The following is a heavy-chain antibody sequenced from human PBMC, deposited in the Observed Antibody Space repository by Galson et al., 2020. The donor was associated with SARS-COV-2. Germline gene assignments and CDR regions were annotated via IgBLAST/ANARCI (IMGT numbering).Heavy chain of an antibody. J-gene: IGHJ3*02. CDR2: IFWNDDK. V-gene: IGHV2-5*01. Sequence: ESGPTLVKPTQTLTLTCTFSGFSLSTSGVGVGWIRQPPGKALEWLTLIFWNDDKRYCPSLRSRLTITKDTSKNRVVLTMTNMDPVDTATYYCAHIVYQPLLRGGVARPHDAFDIWGQGTMVTVSS. D-gene: IGHD2-2*01. CDR1: GFSLSTSGVG. CDR3: AHIVYQPLLRGGVARPHDAFDI.